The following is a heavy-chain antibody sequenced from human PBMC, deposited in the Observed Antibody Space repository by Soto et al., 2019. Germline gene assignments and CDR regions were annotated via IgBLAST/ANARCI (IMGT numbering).Heavy chain of an antibody. J-gene: IGHJ4*02. CDR1: GFTFSSYA. CDR2: ISGSGGST. V-gene: IGHV3-23*01. D-gene: IGHD4-17*01. Sequence: EVQLLESGGGLVQPGGSLRLSCAASGFTFSSYAMSWVRQAPGKGLEWVSAISGSGGSTYYADSVKGRFTISRDNSKNTLYLQMNSLRAEDTAVYYCAKMSTDYGDQERGGFDYWGQGTLVTVSS. CDR3: AKMSTDYGDQERGGFDY.